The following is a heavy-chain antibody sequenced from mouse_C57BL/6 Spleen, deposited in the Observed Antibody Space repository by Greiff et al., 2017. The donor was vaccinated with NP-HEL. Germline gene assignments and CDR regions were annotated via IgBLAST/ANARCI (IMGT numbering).Heavy chain of an antibody. J-gene: IGHJ3*01. Sequence: EVQLVESGGGLVQPGGSLSLSCAASGFTFTDYYMSWVRQPPGKALEWLGFIRNKANGYTTEYSASVKGRFTISRDNSQSILYLQMNALRAEDSATYYCASPNGDGAWFAYWGQGTLVTVSA. CDR2: IRNKANGYTT. D-gene: IGHD4-1*01. CDR1: GFTFTDYY. V-gene: IGHV7-3*01. CDR3: ASPNGDGAWFAY.